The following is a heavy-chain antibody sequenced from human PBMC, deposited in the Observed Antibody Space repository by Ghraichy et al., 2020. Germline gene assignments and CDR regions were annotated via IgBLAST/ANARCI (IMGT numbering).Heavy chain of an antibody. J-gene: IGHJ6*02. D-gene: IGHD1-14*01. V-gene: IGHV3-30*18. CDR3: VKNYKPEVFYYYGVDV. CDR1: GFTFSDYG. CDR2: ISYDGNNK. Sequence: GGSLRLSCAASGFTFSDYGMHWVRQAPGKGLEWVAVISYDGNNKGNADSVKGRFTISRDNSNNTLYLQMDSLRAEDTAVYYCVKNYKPEVFYYYGVDVWGQGTTVTVSS.